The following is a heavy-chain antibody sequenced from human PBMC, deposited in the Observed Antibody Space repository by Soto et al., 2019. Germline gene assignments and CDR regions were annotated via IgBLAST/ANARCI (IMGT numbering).Heavy chain of an antibody. D-gene: IGHD2-15*01. CDR1: GFTFSLYT. V-gene: IGHV3-21*06. J-gene: IGHJ6*02. Sequence: PGGSLILSCAASGFTFSLYTMTWVRQAPGKGLEWVASISSATSDIYYADSVRGRFTISRDNARNSHYLQMNSLTGEDTASYYCVTLCGGSCYFGVDVWGQGTTVTVSS. CDR3: VTLCGGSCYFGVDV. CDR2: ISSATSDI.